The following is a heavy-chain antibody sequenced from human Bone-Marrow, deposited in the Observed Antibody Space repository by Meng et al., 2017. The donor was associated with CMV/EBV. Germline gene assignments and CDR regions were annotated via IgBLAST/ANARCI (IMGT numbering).Heavy chain of an antibody. D-gene: IGHD3/OR15-3a*01. CDR1: GGTFSSYT. CDR3: ARSGRVSYGMVV. J-gene: IGHJ6*01. V-gene: IGHV1-69*02. CDR2: IIPILGIA. Sequence: SVKVSCKASGGTFSSYTISWVRQAPGQGLEWMGRIIPILGIANYAQKFQGRVTITADKSTSTAYMELSSLRSEDTAVYYCARSGRVSYGMVVWEQGTTVTVSS.